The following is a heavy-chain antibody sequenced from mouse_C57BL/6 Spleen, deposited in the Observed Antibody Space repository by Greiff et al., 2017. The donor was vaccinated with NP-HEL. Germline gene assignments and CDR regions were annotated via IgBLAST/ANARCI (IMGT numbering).Heavy chain of an antibody. CDR3: ARKRDFPYAMDY. Sequence: VKVIESGPGLVQPSQSLSITCTVSGFSLTSYGVHWVRQSPGKGLEWLGVIWSGGSTDYNAAFISRLSISRDNSKSQVFFKMNSLQADDTAIYYCARKRDFPYAMDYWGQGTSVTVSS. J-gene: IGHJ4*01. CDR2: IWSGGST. V-gene: IGHV2-2*01. CDR1: GFSLTSYG. D-gene: IGHD3-3*01.